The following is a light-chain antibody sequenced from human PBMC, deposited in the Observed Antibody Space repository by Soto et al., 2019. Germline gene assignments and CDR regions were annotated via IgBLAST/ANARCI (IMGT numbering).Light chain of an antibody. CDR2: ATS. V-gene: IGKV1-39*01. CDR3: HQSYKRPS. CDR1: RNVSIY. Sequence: EIPLTQSPSSLAASVGDRLTLTCRASRNVSIYLNWYQHKPGKGPTLLIHATSNLQIGVPSRFSGSGSGTEFTLTISSLEPEDFGTYYCHQSYKRPSFGQGTRLEIK. J-gene: IGKJ5*01.